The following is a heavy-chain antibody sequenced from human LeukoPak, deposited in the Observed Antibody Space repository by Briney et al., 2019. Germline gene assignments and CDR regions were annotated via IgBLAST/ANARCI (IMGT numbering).Heavy chain of an antibody. Sequence: SGTRSPTLAVNGGAFSGYYWGWIRQPPGKGLGWIGEINHSGSTNYNPSLKSRVTISVDTSKNQFSLKLSSVTAADTAVYYCARGGAVAAPFDYWGQGTLVTVSS. CDR1: GGAFSGYY. CDR2: INHSGST. J-gene: IGHJ4*02. V-gene: IGHV4-34*01. D-gene: IGHD6-19*01. CDR3: ARGGAVAAPFDY.